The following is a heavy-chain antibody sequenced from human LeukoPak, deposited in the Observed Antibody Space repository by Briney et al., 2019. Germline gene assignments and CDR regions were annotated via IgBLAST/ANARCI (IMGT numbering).Heavy chain of an antibody. J-gene: IGHJ5*02. CDR1: GGSISSYY. D-gene: IGHD4-17*01. Sequence: SETLSLTCTVSGGSISSYYWSWIRQPAGKGLEWIGRIYTSGSTNYNPSPKSRVTMSVDTPKNQFSLKLSSVTAADTAVYYCARDDYGDYDRGRWFDPWGQGTLVTVSS. V-gene: IGHV4-4*07. CDR2: IYTSGST. CDR3: ARDDYGDYDRGRWFDP.